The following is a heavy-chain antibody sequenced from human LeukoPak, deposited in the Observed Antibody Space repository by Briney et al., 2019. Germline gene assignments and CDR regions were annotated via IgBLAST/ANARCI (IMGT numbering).Heavy chain of an antibody. CDR1: GGSISSYY. D-gene: IGHD4-23*01. V-gene: IGHV4-59*01. CDR3: ARVQAYGGKGYFDY. CDR2: TYYSGST. Sequence: PSETLSLTSTVSGGSISSYYWSWIRQPPGKGLEWIGYTYYSGSTNYNPSLKSRVTISVDTSKNPFSPKLSSVTAADTAVYYCARVQAYGGKGYFDYWGQGTLVTVSS. J-gene: IGHJ4*02.